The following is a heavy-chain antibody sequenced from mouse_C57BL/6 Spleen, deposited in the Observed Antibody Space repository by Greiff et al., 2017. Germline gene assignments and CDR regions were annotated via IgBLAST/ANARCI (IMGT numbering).Heavy chain of an antibody. CDR1: GYTFTSYW. CDR3: ARRGTVGYFDV. Sequence: QVQLQQPGAELVRPGSSVKLSCKASGYTFTSYWMHWVKQRPIQGLEWIGNIDPSDSETHYNQKFKDKATLTVDKSSSTAYMQLSSLTSEDSAVYYCARRGTVGYFDVWGTGTTVTVSS. CDR2: IDPSDSET. J-gene: IGHJ1*03. V-gene: IGHV1-52*01.